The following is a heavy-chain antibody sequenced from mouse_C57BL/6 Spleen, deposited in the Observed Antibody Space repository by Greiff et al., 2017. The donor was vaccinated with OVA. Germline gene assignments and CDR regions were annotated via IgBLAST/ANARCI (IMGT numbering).Heavy chain of an antibody. CDR2: IVPSDSYT. V-gene: IGHV1-50*01. J-gene: IGHJ2*01. D-gene: IGHD1-1*01. CDR3: ARDYGSSYDY. CDR1: DYTFTSYW. Sequence: QVQLQQPGAELVKPGASVKLSCKASDYTFTSYWMQWVKQRPGQGLEWIGEIVPSDSYTNYNQKFKGKATLTVDTSSSTAYMQLSSLTSEDSAVYYCARDYGSSYDYWGQGTTLTVSS.